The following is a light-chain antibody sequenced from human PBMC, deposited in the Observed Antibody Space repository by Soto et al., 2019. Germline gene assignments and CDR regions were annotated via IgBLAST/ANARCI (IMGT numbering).Light chain of an antibody. CDR1: QSITNY. V-gene: IGKV1-5*01. Sequence: DIQMTQSPSSLSASVGDRVTITCRASQSITNYLNWYQQKLGRAPRLLIYDASSLESGVPSRFSGSGYGTEFTLTISSLQPDDFATYYCQQYNTYSSLTFGGGTKVDI. CDR3: QQYNTYSSLT. CDR2: DAS. J-gene: IGKJ4*01.